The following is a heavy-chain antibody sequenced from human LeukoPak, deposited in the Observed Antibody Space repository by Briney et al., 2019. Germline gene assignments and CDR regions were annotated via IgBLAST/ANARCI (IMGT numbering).Heavy chain of an antibody. J-gene: IGHJ4*02. CDR2: INQDGNDK. CDR1: GFTFSNYW. Sequence: GGSLRLSCAASGFTFSNYWMTWIRQAPGKGLEWVANINQDGNDKYYVDSVKGRFTISRDNTKSSVFLQMNSLRAEDTAVYYRAVTRTRGDHWGQGTLVTVSS. V-gene: IGHV3-7*03. D-gene: IGHD3-10*01. CDR3: AVTRTRGDH.